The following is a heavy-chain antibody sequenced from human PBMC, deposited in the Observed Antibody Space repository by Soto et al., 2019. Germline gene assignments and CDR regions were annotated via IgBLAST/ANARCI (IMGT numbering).Heavy chain of an antibody. V-gene: IGHV4-4*07. D-gene: IGHD1-26*01. CDR1: GGSLRGYF. Sequence: SGTLSLPCNVSGGSLRGYFWGWVRQPAGKALEWIGRIYTSGTTNYNPSLKSRVTMLVDKSKNQFSLKLSSVTAADTAVYYCAREGASGFGMDVWGQGTTVTVSS. CDR3: AREGASGFGMDV. CDR2: IYTSGTT. J-gene: IGHJ6*02.